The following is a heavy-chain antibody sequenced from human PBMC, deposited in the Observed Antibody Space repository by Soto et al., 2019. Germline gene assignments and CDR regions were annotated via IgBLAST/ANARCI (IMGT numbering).Heavy chain of an antibody. J-gene: IGHJ2*01. CDR3: GKDGTWYFDL. CDR2: ISYDGSNK. V-gene: IGHV3-30*18. Sequence: QVQLVESGGGVVQPGRSLRLSCAASGFTFSSYGMHWVRQAPGKGLEWVAVISYDGSNKYYADSVKGRFTISRDNSKNTLYLQMNSLRAEDTAVYYCGKDGTWYFDLWGRGTLVTVSS. CDR1: GFTFSSYG. D-gene: IGHD1-26*01.